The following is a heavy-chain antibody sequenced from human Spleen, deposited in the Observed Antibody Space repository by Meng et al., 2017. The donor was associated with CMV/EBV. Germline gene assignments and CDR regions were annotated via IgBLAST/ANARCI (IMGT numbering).Heavy chain of an antibody. CDR1: GGSISSSSYY. J-gene: IGHJ6*02. CDR3: AISKGYNSSFGYYYGMDV. CDR2: IYYSGST. Sequence: SETLSLTCTVSGGSISSSSYYWGWIRQPPGKGLEWIGSIYYSGSTYYNPSLKSRVTISVDTSKTQFSLKLSSVTAADTAVYFCAISKGYNSSFGYYYGMDVWGQGTTVTVSS. V-gene: IGHV4-39*07. D-gene: IGHD6-6*01.